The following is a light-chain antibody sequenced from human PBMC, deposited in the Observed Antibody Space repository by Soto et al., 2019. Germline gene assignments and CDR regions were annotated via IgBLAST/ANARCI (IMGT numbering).Light chain of an antibody. CDR3: QQYNNWPQT. J-gene: IGKJ1*01. V-gene: IGKV3-15*01. Sequence: EKVMTQSPATPSVSPGERATLSCRASQSVSSNLAWYQQKPGQAPRLLIYGASTRATGIPARFSGSGSGTEFTLTISSLQSEDFAVYYCQQYNNWPQTFGQGTKVDI. CDR1: QSVSSN. CDR2: GAS.